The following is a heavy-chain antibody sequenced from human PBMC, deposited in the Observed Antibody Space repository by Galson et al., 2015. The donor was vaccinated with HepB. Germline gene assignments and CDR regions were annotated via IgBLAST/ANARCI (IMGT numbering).Heavy chain of an antibody. D-gene: IGHD6-19*01. V-gene: IGHV3-33*06. CDR3: AKPSSGFNYYYYGMDV. J-gene: IGHJ6*02. CDR1: GFTFSSYG. CDR2: IWYDGSNK. Sequence: SLRLSCAASGFTFSSYGMHWVRQAPGKGLEWVAVIWYDGSNKYYADSVKGRFTISRDNSKNTLYLQMNSLRAEDTAVYYCAKPSSGFNYYYYGMDVWGQGTTVTVSS.